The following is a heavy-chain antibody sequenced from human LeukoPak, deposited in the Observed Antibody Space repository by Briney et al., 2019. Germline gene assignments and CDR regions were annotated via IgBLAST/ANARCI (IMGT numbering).Heavy chain of an antibody. D-gene: IGHD5-18*01. V-gene: IGHV3-21*01. CDR3: ARDRPDTAMVSPADY. Sequence: GGSLRLSCAASGFTFSSYSMNWVRQAPGKRLEWVSSISSSSSYTYYADSVKGRFTISRDNAKNSLYLQMNSLRAEDTAVYYCARDRPDTAMVSPADYWGQGTLVTVSS. CDR1: GFTFSSYS. J-gene: IGHJ4*02. CDR2: ISSSSSYT.